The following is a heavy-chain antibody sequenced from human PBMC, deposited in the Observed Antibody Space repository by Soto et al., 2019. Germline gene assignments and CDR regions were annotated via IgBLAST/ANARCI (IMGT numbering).Heavy chain of an antibody. V-gene: IGHV3-7*01. J-gene: IGHJ6*02. CDR3: GRDEVRNGVGV. CDR1: GFTFTNLW. CDR2: IKGDGSEK. Sequence: XVSLRLSCVASGFTFTNLWMSWVGQAPGKGLEWVANIKGDGSEKRYVDSVKGRFTISRDNAKNSVYLQMNSLRVEDTALYYCGRDEVRNGVGVWGPGTTVTVSS.